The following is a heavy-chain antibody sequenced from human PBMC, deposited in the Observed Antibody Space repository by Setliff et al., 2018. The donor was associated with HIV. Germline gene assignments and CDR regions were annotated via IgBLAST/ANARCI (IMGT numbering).Heavy chain of an antibody. CDR3: ARHEPGWYALSGGRYFDY. J-gene: IGHJ4*02. CDR2: IQSGGII. Sequence: GGSLRLSCAASGLTLSNSAMTWVRQKPGRGLEWVSLIQSGGIIYYADSVKGRFTISRDNSNNTLSLQMSSLRAEDTAVYYCARHEPGWYALSGGRYFDYWGQGTLVTVSS. V-gene: IGHV3-66*04. D-gene: IGHD6-19*01. CDR1: GLTLSNSA.